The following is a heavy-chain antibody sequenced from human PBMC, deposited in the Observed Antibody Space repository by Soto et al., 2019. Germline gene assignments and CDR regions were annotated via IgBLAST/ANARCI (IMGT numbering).Heavy chain of an antibody. V-gene: IGHV3-23*01. D-gene: IGHD3-10*01. J-gene: IGHJ4*02. CDR2: ITDTGGDT. CDR1: GIIFGSRA. Sequence: PGGSLRLSCVASGIIFGSRAMSWVRQAPGKGLEWVSTITDTGGDTKYADSVRGRFTISRDNSKNTLYLQMSSLRAEDSAVYHCARGSKDSYPGSRIFDFWGRGTLVTVSS. CDR3: ARGSKDSYPGSRIFDF.